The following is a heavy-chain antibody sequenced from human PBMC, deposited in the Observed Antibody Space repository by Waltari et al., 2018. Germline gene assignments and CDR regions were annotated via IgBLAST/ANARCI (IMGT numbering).Heavy chain of an antibody. V-gene: IGHV3-7*01. CDR1: GFTFSTYW. CDR2: IKQDGSEK. CDR3: ARGLSIRAMTMVVTIDY. D-gene: IGHD4-17*01. Sequence: EVQLVESGGGLVQPGGSLRLSCAASGFTFSTYWMTWGRQAPGKGLEWVASIKQDGSEKYYVDSVKGRFTISRDNAKNSLYLQMNSLRDEDTAVYYCARGLSIRAMTMVVTIDYWGQGTLVTVSS. J-gene: IGHJ4*02.